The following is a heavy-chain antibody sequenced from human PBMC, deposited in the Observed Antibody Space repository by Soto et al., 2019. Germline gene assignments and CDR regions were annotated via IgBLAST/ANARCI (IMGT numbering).Heavy chain of an antibody. Sequence: SETLSLTCTVSGGSLSSSSYYWGCIRQPPGKGLEWIGSMYYSGSTYYNPSLKSRVTISVDTSKNQLSLKLSSVTAADTAVYNCARLQFTDWFDPWGQGTLVTVSS. CDR1: GGSLSSSSYY. D-gene: IGHD1-1*01. CDR3: ARLQFTDWFDP. CDR2: MYYSGST. J-gene: IGHJ5*02. V-gene: IGHV4-39*01.